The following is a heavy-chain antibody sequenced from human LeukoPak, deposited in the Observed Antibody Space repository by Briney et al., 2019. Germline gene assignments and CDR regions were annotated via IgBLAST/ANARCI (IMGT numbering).Heavy chain of an antibody. CDR2: INPNSGGT. V-gene: IGHV1-2*02. Sequence: WASVKVSCKASGYTFTGYYMHWVRQAPGQGLERMGWINPNSGGTNYAQKFQGRVTMTRDTSISTAYMELSRLRSDDTAVYYCARGGKNVVVITYYFDYWGQGTLVTVSS. J-gene: IGHJ4*02. CDR3: ARGGKNVVVITYYFDY. CDR1: GYTFTGYY. D-gene: IGHD3-22*01.